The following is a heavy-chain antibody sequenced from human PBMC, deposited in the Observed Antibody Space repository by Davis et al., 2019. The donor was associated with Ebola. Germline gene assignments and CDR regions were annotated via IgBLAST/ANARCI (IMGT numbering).Heavy chain of an antibody. Sequence: PGGSLRLSCAASGFTFNEYAMSWFRQTAEKGLEWVSGISPSGATAYYAESVRGRFIISRDNSKDTLYLHMNSLRVEDTALYYCEKDRWARGASPLPHWGLGTQVTVSS. CDR3: EKDRWARGASPLPH. CDR1: GFTFNEYA. CDR2: ISPSGATA. V-gene: IGHV3-23*01. D-gene: IGHD1-26*01. J-gene: IGHJ1*01.